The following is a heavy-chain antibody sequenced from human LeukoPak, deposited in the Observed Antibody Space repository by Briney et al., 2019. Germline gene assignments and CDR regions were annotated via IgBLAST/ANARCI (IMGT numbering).Heavy chain of an antibody. CDR2: VYYNGST. V-gene: IGHV4-59*01. Sequence: PSETLSLTCTVSGGSIGLYHWTWIRQPPGKGLEWIGYVYYNGSTRYNLSLKSRVTISIDTSKNQFSLNLSSLTAADSAVYYCARDGAAGSDWLDPWGQGTLVTVSS. J-gene: IGHJ5*02. CDR1: GGSIGLYH. D-gene: IGHD3-10*01. CDR3: ARDGAAGSDWLDP.